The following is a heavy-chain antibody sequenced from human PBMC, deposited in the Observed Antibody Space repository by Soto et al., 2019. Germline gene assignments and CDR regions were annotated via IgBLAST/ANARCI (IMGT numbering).Heavy chain of an antibody. CDR3: ARGRGGSYGGNSAHFDI. J-gene: IGHJ3*02. CDR2: IWYDGSKK. V-gene: IGHV3-33*01. CDR1: GFTISGFG. Sequence: QVQLVESGGGVVQPGTSLRLSCEASGFTISGFGMHWVRQAPGKGLEWVAVIWYDGSKKYYADCVKGRFTISRDNSKNALYLTMNSLRAENTAVYYWARGRGGSYGGNSAHFDIWGQGTLVTVSS. D-gene: IGHD4-17*01.